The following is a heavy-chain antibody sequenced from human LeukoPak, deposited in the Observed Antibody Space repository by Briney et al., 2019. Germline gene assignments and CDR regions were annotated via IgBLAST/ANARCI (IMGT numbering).Heavy chain of an antibody. CDR3: VNGRDGFNYFDN. V-gene: IGHV3-9*01. Sequence: PGGSLRLSCAASGFTFDDYAMHWVRQAPGKGLEWVSGISWNSGSIGYADSVKGRFTISRDNSKNTLYLQMSSLRAEDTAVYYCVNGRDGFNYFDNWGQGTLVTVSS. D-gene: IGHD5-24*01. CDR2: ISWNSGSI. J-gene: IGHJ4*02. CDR1: GFTFDDYA.